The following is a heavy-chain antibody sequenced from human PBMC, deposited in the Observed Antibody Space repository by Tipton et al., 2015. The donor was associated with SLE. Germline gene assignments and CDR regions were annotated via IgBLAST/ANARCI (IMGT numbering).Heavy chain of an antibody. V-gene: IGHV4-59*12. CDR2: IYYTGDT. Sequence: TLSLTCSVSADSIRRSYWSWIRQPPGKGLEWIGYIYYTGDTNYNPSLKSRVTISADTSKNQFSLKLSSVTAADTAVYYCARHDYNDYYLDYWGQGTLVTVSS. CDR1: ADSIRRSY. D-gene: IGHD4-11*01. CDR3: ARHDYNDYYLDY. J-gene: IGHJ4*02.